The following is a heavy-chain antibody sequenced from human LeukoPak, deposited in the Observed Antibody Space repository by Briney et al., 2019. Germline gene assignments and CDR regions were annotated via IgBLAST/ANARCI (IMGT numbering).Heavy chain of an antibody. D-gene: IGHD4-11*01. Sequence: SVKVSCKASGGTFSSYAISWVRQAPGQGLEWMGRIIPILGIANYAQKFQGGVTITADKSTSTAYMELSSLRSEDTAVYYCASFPDQTTFFDYWGQGTLVTVSS. CDR3: ASFPDQTTFFDY. CDR2: IIPILGIA. V-gene: IGHV1-69*04. J-gene: IGHJ4*02. CDR1: GGTFSSYA.